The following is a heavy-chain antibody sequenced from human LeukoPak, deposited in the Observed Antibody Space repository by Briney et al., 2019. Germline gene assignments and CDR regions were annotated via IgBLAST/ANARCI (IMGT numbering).Heavy chain of an antibody. CDR1: GFNVEDYA. J-gene: IGHJ4*02. V-gene: IGHV3-49*04. D-gene: IGHD1-26*01. CDR3: TREVERGGSYWGGDS. Sequence: GGSLRLSCATSGFNVEDYAMNCVRQAPGKGLEWLVLITSKAYGGTTDLAASVKGRFSISRDESKPIAYLQMNSLKIEDPGAYHCTREVERGGSYWGGDSWGQGTLVTVSS. CDR2: ITSKAYGGTT.